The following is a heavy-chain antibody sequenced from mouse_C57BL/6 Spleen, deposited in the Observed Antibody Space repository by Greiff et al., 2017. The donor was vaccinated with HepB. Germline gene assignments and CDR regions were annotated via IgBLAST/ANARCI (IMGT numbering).Heavy chain of an antibody. CDR3: TRRTGPFAY. V-gene: IGHV1-15*01. D-gene: IGHD4-1*01. J-gene: IGHJ3*01. CDR1: GYTFTDYE. CDR2: IDPETGGT. Sequence: VKLMESGAELVRPGASVTLSCKASGYTFTDYEMHWVKQTPVHGLEWIGAIDPETGGTAYNQKFKGKAILTADKSSSTAYMELRSLTSEDSAVYYCTRRTGPFAYWGQGTLVTVSA.